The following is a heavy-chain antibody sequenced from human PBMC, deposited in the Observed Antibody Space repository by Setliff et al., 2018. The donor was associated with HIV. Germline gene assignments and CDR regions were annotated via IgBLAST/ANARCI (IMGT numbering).Heavy chain of an antibody. Sequence: GGSLRLSCAASELTFSNYAMTWVRQAPGKGLEWVSSLSGSGGSTYYADSVKGRFTISRDNSKNTLYLQMNSLRVEDTALYFCVKGGAYYETNGPYWDHWGQGTLVTVSS. D-gene: IGHD3-22*01. CDR2: LSGSGGST. CDR3: VKGGAYYETNGPYWDH. J-gene: IGHJ4*02. V-gene: IGHV3-23*01. CDR1: ELTFSNYA.